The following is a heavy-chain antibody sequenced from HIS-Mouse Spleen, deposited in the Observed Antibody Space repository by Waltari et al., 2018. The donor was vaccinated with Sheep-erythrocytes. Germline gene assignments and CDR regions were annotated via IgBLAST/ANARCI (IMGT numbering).Heavy chain of an antibody. CDR2: ISSSSSYI. J-gene: IGHJ4*02. CDR3: ARVASGATFDY. D-gene: IGHD1-26*01. CDR1: GFTFSSYS. Sequence: EVQLVESGGGLVKPGGSLRLSCAASGFTFSSYSMNWVRQAPGKGLEWVSSISSSSSYIYYADSVKGRFTISRDNAKNSPYLQMNSLRAEDTAVYYCARVASGATFDYWGQGTLVTVSS. V-gene: IGHV3-21*01.